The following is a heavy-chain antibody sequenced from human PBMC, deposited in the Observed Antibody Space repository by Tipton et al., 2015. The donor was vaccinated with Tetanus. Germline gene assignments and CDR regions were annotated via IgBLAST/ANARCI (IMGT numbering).Heavy chain of an antibody. V-gene: IGHV4-34*01. CDR2: IHQTGTT. CDR1: GGSFNGYY. J-gene: IGHJ1*01. CDR3: ARGPLRFFDH. Sequence: TLSLTCVVYGGSFNGYYWNWIRQSPGKGLEWIGEIHQTGTTNYNPSLKSRVSIPLDMAKNQFSLRLTSVTAADTAMYYCARGPLRFFDHWGQGTLVTVSS.